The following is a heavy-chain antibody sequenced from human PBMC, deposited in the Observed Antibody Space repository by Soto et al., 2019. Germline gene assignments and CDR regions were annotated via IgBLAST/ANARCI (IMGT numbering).Heavy chain of an antibody. CDR3: ARAAAEMATSLDY. J-gene: IGHJ4*02. CDR2: IWYDGSNK. D-gene: IGHD5-12*01. Sequence: QVQLVESGGGVVQPGRSLRLSCAASGFTFSSYGMHWVRQAPGKGLEWVAVIWYDGSNKYYADSVKGRFTISRDNSKNTLYLQMYSLRAEDTAVYYCARAAAEMATSLDYWGQGTLVTVSS. V-gene: IGHV3-33*01. CDR1: GFTFSSYG.